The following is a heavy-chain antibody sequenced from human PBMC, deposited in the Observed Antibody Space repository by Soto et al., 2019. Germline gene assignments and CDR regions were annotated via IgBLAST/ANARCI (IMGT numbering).Heavy chain of an antibody. CDR3: ARRYHDTSGYVYYYFAY. D-gene: IGHD3-22*01. CDR1: GGTFSSYA. V-gene: IGHV1-69*06. J-gene: IGHJ4*02. CDR2: IIPIFGKP. Sequence: QVQLVQSGAEVKKPGSSVKVSCKASGGTFSSYAISWVRQAPGEGLEWMGGIIPIFGKPNYAQKYQGRVTITADKSTSTAYMELSSLRSEDTAGYYCARRYHDTSGYVYYYFAYWGQGTRVTVSS.